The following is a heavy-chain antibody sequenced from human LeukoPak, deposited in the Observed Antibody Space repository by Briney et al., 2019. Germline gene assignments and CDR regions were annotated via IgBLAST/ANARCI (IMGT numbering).Heavy chain of an antibody. D-gene: IGHD3-16*01. J-gene: IGHJ3*02. Sequence: GASVKVSCKASGGTFSSYAISWVRQAPGQGLEWMGGIIPIFGTANYAQKFQGRVTITADKSTSTAYMELSSLRSEDTAVYYCARVPGPSWGAAFDIWGQGTMVTVSS. CDR2: IIPIFGTA. V-gene: IGHV1-69*06. CDR1: GGTFSSYA. CDR3: ARVPGPSWGAAFDI.